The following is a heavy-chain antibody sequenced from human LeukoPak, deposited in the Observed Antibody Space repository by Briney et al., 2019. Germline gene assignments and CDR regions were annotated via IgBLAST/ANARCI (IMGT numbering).Heavy chain of an antibody. CDR1: GYTFTSYG. D-gene: IGHD3-10*01. CDR3: ARDLVWFGELSSFDY. V-gene: IGHV1-18*01. Sequence: ASVKVSCKASGYTFTSYGISWVRQAPGQGLEWMGWISAYNGNTNYAQKLQGRVTMTTDTSTSTAYMELRSLRSDDTAVYYCARDLVWFGELSSFDYWGQGTLVTVSS. CDR2: ISAYNGNT. J-gene: IGHJ4*02.